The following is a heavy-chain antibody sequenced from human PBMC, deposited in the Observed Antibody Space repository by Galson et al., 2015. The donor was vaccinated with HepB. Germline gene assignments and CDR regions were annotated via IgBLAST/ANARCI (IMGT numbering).Heavy chain of an antibody. CDR3: ARGLRTRFLEWLRDWYFDL. D-gene: IGHD3-3*01. V-gene: IGHV3-30-3*01. J-gene: IGHJ2*01. CDR1: GFTFSSYA. Sequence: SLRLSCAASGFTFSSYAMHWVRQAPGKGLEWVAVISYDGSNKYYADSVKGRFTISRDNSKNTLYLQMNSLRAEDTAVYYCARGLRTRFLEWLRDWYFDLWGRGTLVTVSS. CDR2: ISYDGSNK.